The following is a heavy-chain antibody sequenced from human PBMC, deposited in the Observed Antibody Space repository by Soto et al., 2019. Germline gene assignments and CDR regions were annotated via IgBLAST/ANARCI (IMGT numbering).Heavy chain of an antibody. D-gene: IGHD2-21*01. CDR2: IYRGGST. CDR3: ARSRGAYCGGDCYPIDY. Sequence: EVQLVESGGGLVQPGGSLRLSCAASGFTVSSNYMSWVRQAPGKGLEWVSVIYRGGSTYYADSVKGRFTISRDNSKNTLYLQMNSLRAEDTAVYYCARSRGAYCGGDCYPIDYWGQGTLVTVSS. CDR1: GFTVSSNY. V-gene: IGHV3-66*01. J-gene: IGHJ4*02.